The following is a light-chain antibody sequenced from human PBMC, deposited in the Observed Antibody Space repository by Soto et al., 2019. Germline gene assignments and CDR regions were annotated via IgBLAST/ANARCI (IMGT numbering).Light chain of an antibody. Sequence: DVVMTQTPLSLSVAPGQPASISCKSSQSLLHITGETFLFWYLQKPGPSPQLLIYEVSTRVSGMPDRFSGRGSGTDFTLAISRVETDDVCIYYCMQSTQLPPTFGQGTRLKIE. J-gene: IGKJ5*01. CDR2: EVS. CDR1: QSLLHITGETF. V-gene: IGKV2D-29*02. CDR3: MQSTQLPPT.